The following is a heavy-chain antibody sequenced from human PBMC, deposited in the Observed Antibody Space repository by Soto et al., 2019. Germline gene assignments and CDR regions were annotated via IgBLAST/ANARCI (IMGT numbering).Heavy chain of an antibody. CDR1: GFTFNNYW. J-gene: IGHJ4*02. V-gene: IGHV3-7*03. Sequence: LRLSCAVSGFTFNNYWMSWVRQAPGKGLEWVANIKPDGSDKYYVDSLKGRFTISRDNAKNTLYLQMNSLRAEDTAVYYCARGRYTSGWYPDYFDYWGQGALVTVSS. CDR2: IKPDGSDK. D-gene: IGHD6-19*01. CDR3: ARGRYTSGWYPDYFDY.